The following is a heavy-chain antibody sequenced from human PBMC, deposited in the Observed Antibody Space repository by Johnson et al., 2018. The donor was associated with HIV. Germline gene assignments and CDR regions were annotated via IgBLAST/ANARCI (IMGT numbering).Heavy chain of an antibody. D-gene: IGHD2-8*01. CDR3: AKGLVYADPDDAFDI. CDR1: GFTFSSYA. CDR2: ISYDGSNQ. Sequence: QVQLVESGGGLVKPGRSLRLSCAASGFTFSSYAMHWVRQAPGKGLEWVAVISYDGSNQYYADSVKGRFTISRDNSKNTLYLQMNSLRAEDTAVYYCAKGLVYADPDDAFDIWGQGTMVTVSS. J-gene: IGHJ3*02. V-gene: IGHV3-30*04.